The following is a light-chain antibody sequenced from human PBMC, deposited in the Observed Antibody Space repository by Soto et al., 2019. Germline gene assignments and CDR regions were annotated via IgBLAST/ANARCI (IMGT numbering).Light chain of an antibody. Sequence: EIVLTQSPGIMSLSPGERATLSCRASQTITNNYLAWYQQKPGQAPRRLVYGASSRATGIPDRFSGSGSGTDFTLTISRLEPEDFAVYYCHYYGHDRDTFGQGTRLETK. CDR2: GAS. CDR3: HYYGHDRDT. V-gene: IGKV3-20*01. J-gene: IGKJ5*01. CDR1: QTITNNY.